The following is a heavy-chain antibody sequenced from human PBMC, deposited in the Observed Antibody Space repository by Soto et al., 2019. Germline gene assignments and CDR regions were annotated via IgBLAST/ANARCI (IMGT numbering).Heavy chain of an antibody. CDR2: IYHSGST. CDR1: GGSISSSNW. D-gene: IGHD4-17*01. Sequence: QVQLQESGPGLVKPSGTLSLTCAVSGGSISSSNWWSWVRQPPGKGLEWIGEIYHSGSTNYNPSLKSRVTISVDNSKNQFALKLSSVTAADTAVYYCARYGHAAPDAFDIWGQGTMVTVSS. J-gene: IGHJ3*02. CDR3: ARYGHAAPDAFDI. V-gene: IGHV4-4*02.